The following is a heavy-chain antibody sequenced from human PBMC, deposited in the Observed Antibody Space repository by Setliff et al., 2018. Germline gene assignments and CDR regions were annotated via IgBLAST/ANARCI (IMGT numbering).Heavy chain of an antibody. V-gene: IGHV3-7*01. J-gene: IGHJ4*02. Sequence: SLRLSCETSGFSFSTYWMSWVRQVPGKGLEWVATIKEDGSAQYYVDSVKGRFTISKDNAKDSLFLQMNSLRAEDAAVYFCARLGPIKTHTQYDYWGQGTLVTVSS. CDR1: GFSFSTYW. CDR2: IKEDGSAQ. CDR3: ARLGPIKTHTQYDY. D-gene: IGHD5-12*01.